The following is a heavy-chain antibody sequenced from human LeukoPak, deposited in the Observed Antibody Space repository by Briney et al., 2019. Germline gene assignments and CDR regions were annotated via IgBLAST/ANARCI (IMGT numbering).Heavy chain of an antibody. CDR3: AIERGYSYGYFDY. CDR1: GFTVSSNY. CDR2: IRYDGSNK. V-gene: IGHV3-30*02. Sequence: PGGSLRLSCAASGFTVSSNYMHWVRQAPGKGLEWVAFIRYDGSNKYYADSVKGRFTISRDNSKNTLYLQMNSLRAEDTAVYYCAIERGYSYGYFDYWGQGTLVTVSS. D-gene: IGHD5-18*01. J-gene: IGHJ4*02.